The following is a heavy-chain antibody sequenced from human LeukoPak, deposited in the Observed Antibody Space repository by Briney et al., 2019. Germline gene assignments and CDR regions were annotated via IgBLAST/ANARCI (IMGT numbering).Heavy chain of an antibody. CDR1: GFTFADYA. CDR2: ISWNSGSL. CDR3: AKDRGATFYYGSGSFDF. J-gene: IGHJ4*02. V-gene: IGHV3-9*01. D-gene: IGHD3-10*01. Sequence: GGSLRLSCAASGFTFADYAMHWVRQAPGKGLEWVSDISWNSGSLGYADSVKGRFTISRDNAKNSLYLQMNSLRAEETALYYCAKDRGATFYYGSGSFDFWGRGTLVSVPS.